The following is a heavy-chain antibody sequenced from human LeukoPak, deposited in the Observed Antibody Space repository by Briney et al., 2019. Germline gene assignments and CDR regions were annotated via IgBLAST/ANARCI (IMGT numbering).Heavy chain of an antibody. Sequence: SETLSLTCTVSGGSLRSDSNYWGWLRPPPGKGLEWIGYISYSGSTHYNPSLQSRVSMSLGTSKNELSLKLDSVTAADTAVYYCARGYRNNWRFDYWGQGTLVTVSS. V-gene: IGHV4-61*01. CDR3: ARGYRNNWRFDY. J-gene: IGHJ4*02. CDR1: GGSLRSDSNY. D-gene: IGHD6-13*01. CDR2: ISYSGST.